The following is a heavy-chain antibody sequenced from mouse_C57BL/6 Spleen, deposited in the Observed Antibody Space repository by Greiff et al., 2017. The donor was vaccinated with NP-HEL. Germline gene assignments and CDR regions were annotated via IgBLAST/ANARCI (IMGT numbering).Heavy chain of an antibody. CDR1: GYTFTSYD. J-gene: IGHJ4*01. CDR3: ARNIDYDRGYAMDY. D-gene: IGHD2-4*01. V-gene: IGHV1-85*01. CDR2: IYPRDGST. Sequence: QVQLKQSGPELVKPGASVKLSCKASGYTFTSYDINWVKQRPGQGLEWIGWIYPRDGSTKYNEKFKGKATLTVDTSSSTAYMELHSLTSEDSAVYFCARNIDYDRGYAMDYWGQGTSVTVSS.